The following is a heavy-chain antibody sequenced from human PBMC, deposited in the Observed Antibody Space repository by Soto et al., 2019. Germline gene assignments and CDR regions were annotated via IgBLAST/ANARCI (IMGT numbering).Heavy chain of an antibody. CDR2: MNPNSGNT. D-gene: IGHD2-2*01. CDR3: ARVNVVVPAATSYMDV. CDR1: GYTFTSYD. Sequence: ASVKVSCKASGYTFTSYDINWVRQATGQGLEWMGWMNPNSGNTGYAQKFQGRVTMTRNTSISTAYMELSSLRSEDTAVYYCARVNVVVPAATSYMDVWGKGTTVTVSS. V-gene: IGHV1-8*01. J-gene: IGHJ6*03.